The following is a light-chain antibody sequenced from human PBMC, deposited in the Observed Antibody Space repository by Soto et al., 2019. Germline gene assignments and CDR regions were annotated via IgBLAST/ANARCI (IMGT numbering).Light chain of an antibody. Sequence: QPVLTQPLSVSAAPGQKVPISCSGSSSNIGGNSVSWYQQLPGTAPKLLIYDDNKRPSGIPDRFSGSKSGTSATLGITGFQTGDEGYYYCSSYAAISNVFGSETDVTV. CDR1: SSNIGGNS. J-gene: IGLJ1*01. CDR2: DDN. V-gene: IGLV1-51*01. CDR3: SSYAAISNV.